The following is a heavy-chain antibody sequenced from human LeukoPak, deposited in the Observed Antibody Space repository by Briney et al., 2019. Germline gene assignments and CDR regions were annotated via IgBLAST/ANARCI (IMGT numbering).Heavy chain of an antibody. Sequence: SETLSLTCAVSGGSISSGGYSWSWIRQPPGKGLEWIGYIYHSGSTYYNPSLKSRVTISVDRSKNQFSLKLSSVTAADTAVYYRVRAGPRYYYYGMDVWGQGTTVTVSS. CDR2: IYHSGST. J-gene: IGHJ6*02. V-gene: IGHV4-30-2*01. CDR3: VRAGPRYYYYGMDV. CDR1: GGSISSGGYS.